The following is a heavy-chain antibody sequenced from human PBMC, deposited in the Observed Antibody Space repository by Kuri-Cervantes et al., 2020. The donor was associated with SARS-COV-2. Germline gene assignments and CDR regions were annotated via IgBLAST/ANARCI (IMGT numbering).Heavy chain of an antibody. CDR1: GFSLSRYT. Sequence: GESLKISCAASGFSLSRYTMNWVRQAPGKALEWVSSISGSGSYIYYADSVKGRFTISKESGENSLYLHMNSLRGDDTAVYYCGKDRYDFWSGYYEGGPFDYWGQGTLVTVSS. CDR3: GKDRYDFWSGYYEGGPFDY. CDR2: ISGSGSYI. D-gene: IGHD3-3*01. J-gene: IGHJ4*02. V-gene: IGHV3-21*01.